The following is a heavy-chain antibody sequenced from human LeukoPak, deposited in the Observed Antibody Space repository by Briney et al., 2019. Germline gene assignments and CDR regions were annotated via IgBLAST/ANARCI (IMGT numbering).Heavy chain of an antibody. CDR2: INPNSGGT. CDR1: GYTFTGYY. Sequence: GASVKVSCKASGYTFTGYYMHWVRQAPGQGLEWMGWINPNSGGTNYAQKFQGRVTMTRDTSISTAYMELSRLRSDDTAVYYCARGWERYSYSYPDYWGQGTLTTVPS. D-gene: IGHD5-18*01. J-gene: IGHJ4*02. CDR3: ARGWERYSYSYPDY. V-gene: IGHV1-2*02.